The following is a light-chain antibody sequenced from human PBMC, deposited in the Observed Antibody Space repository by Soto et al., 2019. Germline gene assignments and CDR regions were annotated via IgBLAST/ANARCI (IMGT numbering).Light chain of an antibody. J-gene: IGKJ1*01. CDR3: QQYAYWPET. Sequence: EVMMTQFPDTVSVTAGETVTLSCGASQSVRTNLAWYQQRPGQAPRLLIHYASTRASDIPARFSGSGSGTNFTLAINSLQSEDFAVYYCQQYAYWPETFGQGTKMDIK. CDR2: YAS. CDR1: QSVRTN. V-gene: IGKV3D-15*01.